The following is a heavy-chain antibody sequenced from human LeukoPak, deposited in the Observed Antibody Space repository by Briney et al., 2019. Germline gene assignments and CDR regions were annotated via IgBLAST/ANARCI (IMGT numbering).Heavy chain of an antibody. CDR3: AGAAAGPLAY. CDR1: GFSVRTNY. J-gene: IGHJ4*02. D-gene: IGHD6-13*01. CDR2: IYSGGAT. V-gene: IGHV3-66*01. Sequence: GGSLRLSCAASGFSVRTNYMSWVRQAPGKGLEWVSVIYSGGATHYTDSVKGRFTISRDNSKNMLYLQMNSLRAEDTALYFCAGAAAGPLAYWGRGTLVIVSS.